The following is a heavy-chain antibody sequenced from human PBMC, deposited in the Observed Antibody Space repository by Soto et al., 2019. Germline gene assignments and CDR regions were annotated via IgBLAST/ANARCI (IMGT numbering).Heavy chain of an antibody. Sequence: GGSLRLSCAASGFTFSSYWMSWVRQAPGKGLEWVANIKQDGSEKYYVDSVKGRFTISRDNAKNSLYLQMNSLRAEDTAVYYCARDVSYYDFWSGYYTATGRYYYYYMDVWGKGTTVTVSS. CDR2: IKQDGSEK. V-gene: IGHV3-7*01. CDR3: ARDVSYYDFWSGYYTATGRYYYYYMDV. D-gene: IGHD3-3*01. J-gene: IGHJ6*03. CDR1: GFTFSSYW.